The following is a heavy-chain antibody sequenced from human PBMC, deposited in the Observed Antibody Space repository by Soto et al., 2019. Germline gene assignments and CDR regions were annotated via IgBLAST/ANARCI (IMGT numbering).Heavy chain of an antibody. V-gene: IGHV5-51*01. D-gene: IGHD2-2*03. CDR3: ARLKSLGYCSSTSCYSLPDAFDI. CDR2: IYPGDSDT. J-gene: IGHJ3*02. Sequence: GASLKISCKGSGYSFTSYWIGWVRQMTGKGLEWMGIIYPGDSDTRYSPSFQGQVTISADKSISTAYLQWSSLKASDTAMYYCARLKSLGYCSSTSCYSLPDAFDIWGQGTMVTVSS. CDR1: GYSFTSYW.